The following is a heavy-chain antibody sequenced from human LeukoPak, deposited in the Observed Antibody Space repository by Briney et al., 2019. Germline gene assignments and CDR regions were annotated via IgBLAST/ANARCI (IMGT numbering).Heavy chain of an antibody. Sequence: GGSLRLSCAASGFTFSSYSMNWVRQAPGKGLEWVSSISSSSSYIYYADSVKGRFTISRDNAKNSLYLQMNSLRAEDTAVYYCARAGETGTTGGGLIDYWGQGTLVTVSS. D-gene: IGHD1-7*01. CDR2: ISSSSSYI. CDR3: ARAGETGTTGGGLIDY. V-gene: IGHV3-21*01. J-gene: IGHJ4*02. CDR1: GFTFSSYS.